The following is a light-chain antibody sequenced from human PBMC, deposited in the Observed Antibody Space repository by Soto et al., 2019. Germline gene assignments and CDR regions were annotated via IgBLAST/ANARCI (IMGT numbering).Light chain of an antibody. J-gene: IGKJ1*01. CDR1: QSISSY. CDR3: QQTYTTPRT. V-gene: IGKV1-39*01. Sequence: DIQMTQSPSSLSASVGDRVTITCRASQSISSYLNWYQQKLGKAPKLLIYAASNLQSGVPSRFSGSGSMTDFTLTICSLQPEDFATYYCQQTYTTPRTFGHGTKVEIK. CDR2: AAS.